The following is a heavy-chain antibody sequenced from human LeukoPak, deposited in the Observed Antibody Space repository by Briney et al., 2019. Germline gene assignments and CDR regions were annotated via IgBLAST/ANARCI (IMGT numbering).Heavy chain of an antibody. CDR3: AKDFEGNWFDP. Sequence: ASVKVSCKVSGYTLTELSMHWVRQAPGKGLEWMGGFDPEDGETIYAQKLQGRVTMTEDTSTDTAYMELSSLRSDDTAVYYCAKDFEGNWFDPWGQGTLVTVSS. CDR2: FDPEDGET. D-gene: IGHD3-9*01. J-gene: IGHJ5*02. V-gene: IGHV1-24*01. CDR1: GYTLTELS.